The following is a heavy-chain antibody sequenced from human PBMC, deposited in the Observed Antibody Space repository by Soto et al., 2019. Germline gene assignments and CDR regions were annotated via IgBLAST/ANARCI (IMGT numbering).Heavy chain of an antibody. CDR3: AKDLLGPGRAYGMDV. V-gene: IGHV3-30*18. D-gene: IGHD7-27*01. Sequence: QVQLVESGGGVVQPGRSLRLSCAASGFTFSSYGMHWVRQAPGKGLEWVAVISYDGSNKYYADSVKGRFTISRDNSKNTXXXQXNSLRAEDTAVYYCAKDLLGPGRAYGMDVWG. J-gene: IGHJ6*02. CDR1: GFTFSSYG. CDR2: ISYDGSNK.